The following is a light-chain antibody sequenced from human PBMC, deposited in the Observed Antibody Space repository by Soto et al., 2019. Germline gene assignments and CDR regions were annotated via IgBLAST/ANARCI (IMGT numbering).Light chain of an antibody. CDR1: QGINSY. V-gene: IGKV1-17*03. CDR3: LQYSGYVPA. Sequence: DIQMTQSPSVMSASVGDRVTITCRASQGINSYLAWFQQKPGKLPKRLICAASDLESGVPSRFSGSGFGTEFTLTISSLQSEDFATYYCLQYSGYVPAFGGGIKVDIK. J-gene: IGKJ4*01. CDR2: AAS.